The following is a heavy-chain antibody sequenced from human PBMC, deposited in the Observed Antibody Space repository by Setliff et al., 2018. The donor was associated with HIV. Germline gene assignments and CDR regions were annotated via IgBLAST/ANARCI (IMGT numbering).Heavy chain of an antibody. CDR1: GFTFANFA. J-gene: IGHJ4*02. V-gene: IGHV3-23*01. D-gene: IGHD2-2*01. CDR3: ARRAYCSSTTCFDN. Sequence: GGSLRLSCAASGFTFANFAMGWVRQAPGKGLEWVSGCSGDSTYYADSVKGRFTISRDNSKNTLYLQMNSLRGEDTAVYYCARRAYCSSTTCFDNWGQGTLVTVSS. CDR2: CSGDST.